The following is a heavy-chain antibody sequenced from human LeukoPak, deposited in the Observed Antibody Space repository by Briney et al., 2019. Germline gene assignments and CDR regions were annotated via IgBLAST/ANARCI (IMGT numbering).Heavy chain of an antibody. J-gene: IGHJ4*02. CDR3: ARQRETWIQLFDY. CDR1: GYSFASYW. CDR2: IYPGDSDT. Sequence: GESLKISCKGSGYSFASYWIGWVRQMPGKGLEWMWIIYPGDSDTRYSPSFQGQVTISADKSISTAYLQWSSLKASDTAMYYCARQRETWIQLFDYWGQGTLVTVSS. D-gene: IGHD5-18*01. V-gene: IGHV5-51*01.